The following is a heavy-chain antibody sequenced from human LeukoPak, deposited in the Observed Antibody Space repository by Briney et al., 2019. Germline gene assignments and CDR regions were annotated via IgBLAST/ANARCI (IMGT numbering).Heavy chain of an antibody. V-gene: IGHV3-9*01. J-gene: IGHJ4*02. CDR1: GFTFDDYA. Sequence: GGSLRLSCAASGFTFDDYAMHWVRQAPGKGLEWVSGISWNSGSIGYADSVKGRFTISRDNVKNTVYLQINSLRAEDTAVYYCARVAHDYVDSGPDYWGQGTPVTVSS. CDR2: ISWNSGSI. D-gene: IGHD4-17*01. CDR3: ARVAHDYVDSGPDY.